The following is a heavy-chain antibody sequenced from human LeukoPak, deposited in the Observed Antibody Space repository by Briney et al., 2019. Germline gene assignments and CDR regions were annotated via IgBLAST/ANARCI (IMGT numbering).Heavy chain of an antibody. CDR3: VSGSLQSGYNFDY. CDR2: IKYDGSAT. Sequence: GGSLRLSCAASGFTFSNYWMHWIRQVPGKGLVWVSHIKYDGSATNYADSVKGRFTVSRDNAKNTLYLQMNSLRAEDTAVYYCVSGSLQSGYNFDYWGQGALVTVSS. CDR1: GFTFSNYW. V-gene: IGHV3-74*01. J-gene: IGHJ4*02. D-gene: IGHD3-3*01.